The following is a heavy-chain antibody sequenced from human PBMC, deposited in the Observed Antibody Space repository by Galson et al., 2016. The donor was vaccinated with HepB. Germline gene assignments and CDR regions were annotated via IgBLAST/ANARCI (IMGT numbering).Heavy chain of an antibody. V-gene: IGHV4-59*08. J-gene: IGHJ4*02. D-gene: IGHD2/OR15-2a*01. CDR2: MCHTLAP. CDR1: GDSITNYP. CDR3: AASNPSGGF. Sequence: SETLSLTCTVSGDSITNYPWTWIRQPPGKGLEWIGYMCHTLAPTYNPSLKSRVTISVDTSNNQFSLDLTSVDTTDTAMYYCAASNPSGGFWVRGALVTVSS.